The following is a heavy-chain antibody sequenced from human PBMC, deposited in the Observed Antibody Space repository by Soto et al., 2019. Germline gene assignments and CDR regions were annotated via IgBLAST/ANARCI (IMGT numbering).Heavy chain of an antibody. CDR1: GYTFTSYG. CDR3: ARRPRTSEYSGDWRRPYYYYGMDV. J-gene: IGHJ6*02. CDR2: ISAYNGNT. Sequence: QVQLVQSGAEVKKPGASVKVSCKASGYTFTSYGISWVRQAPGQGLEWMGWISAYNGNTNYAQKLQGRVTMTTDTSTSTAYMELRSLRSDDTAVYYCARRPRTSEYSGDWRRPYYYYGMDVWGQGTTVTVSS. D-gene: IGHD1-26*01. V-gene: IGHV1-18*01.